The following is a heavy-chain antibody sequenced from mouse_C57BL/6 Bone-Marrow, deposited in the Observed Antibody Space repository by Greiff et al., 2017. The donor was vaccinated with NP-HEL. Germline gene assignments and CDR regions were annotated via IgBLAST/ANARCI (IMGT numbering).Heavy chain of an antibody. J-gene: IGHJ3*01. Sequence: VMLVESGAELARPRASVKLSCKASGYTFTSYGISWVKQRTGQGLEWIGEIYPRSGNTYYNEKFKGKATLTADKSSSTAYMELRSLTSEDSAVYFCARSHYYGSSYVAYWGQGTLVTVSA. CDR2: IYPRSGNT. D-gene: IGHD1-1*01. CDR1: GYTFTSYG. CDR3: ARSHYYGSSYVAY. V-gene: IGHV1-81*01.